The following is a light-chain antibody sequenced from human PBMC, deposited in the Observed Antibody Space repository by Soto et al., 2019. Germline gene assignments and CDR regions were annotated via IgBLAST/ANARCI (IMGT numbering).Light chain of an antibody. CDR2: DVS. J-gene: IGLJ1*01. CDR3: CSYAGSDYV. V-gene: IGLV2-11*01. Sequence: QSALTQPRSVSGSPGQSVTISCTGTSSEVGGYNYVSWYQQHPGKAPKLMIYDVSKRPSGVPDRFSGSKSGNTASLTISGLQAEDEADYYCCSYAGSDYVFGTGTKLTVL. CDR1: SSEVGGYNY.